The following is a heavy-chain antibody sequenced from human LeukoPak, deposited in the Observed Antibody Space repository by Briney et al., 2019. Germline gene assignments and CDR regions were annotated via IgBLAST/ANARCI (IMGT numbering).Heavy chain of an antibody. CDR2: ITWNSDYM. V-gene: IGHV3-9*01. Sequence: PGRSLRLSCAASGFSFEAYGMYWVRQAPGKGLEWVSGITWNSDYMAYADSVKGRFTISRDNAKNCLYLQMNSLTVEDTALYYCTRVTSWRTGFDYWGQGTLVTVSS. CDR1: GFSFEAYG. CDR3: TRVTSWRTGFDY. D-gene: IGHD1-1*01. J-gene: IGHJ4*02.